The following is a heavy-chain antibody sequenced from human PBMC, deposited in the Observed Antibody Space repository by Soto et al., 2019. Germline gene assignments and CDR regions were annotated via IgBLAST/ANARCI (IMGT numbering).Heavy chain of an antibody. CDR3: AKVLDTAYDY. CDR2: ISYDGSNK. J-gene: IGHJ4*01. D-gene: IGHD5-18*01. V-gene: IGHV3-30*18. CDR1: GFTFSSYG. Sequence: GGSLRLSWAASGFTFSSYGMHWVRQAPGKGLEWVAVISYDGSNKYYADSVKGRFTISRDNSKNTLYLQMNSLRAEDTAVYYCAKVLDTAYDYWGHGTLLTVSS.